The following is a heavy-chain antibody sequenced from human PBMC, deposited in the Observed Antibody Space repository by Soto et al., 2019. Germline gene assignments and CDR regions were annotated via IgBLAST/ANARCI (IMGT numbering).Heavy chain of an antibody. J-gene: IGHJ4*02. Sequence: EVQLVESGGGLVQPGGSLRLSCAASGFTFSNYWMHWVRQAPGKGPVWVSRINTDGSTTNYADSVKGRFTISRDNAKNTLDLQTNSLGAEDTAVYYSARDLGGYASHWGQGTLVTVSS. CDR3: ARDLGGYASH. V-gene: IGHV3-74*01. D-gene: IGHD3-16*01. CDR1: GFTFSNYW. CDR2: INTDGSTT.